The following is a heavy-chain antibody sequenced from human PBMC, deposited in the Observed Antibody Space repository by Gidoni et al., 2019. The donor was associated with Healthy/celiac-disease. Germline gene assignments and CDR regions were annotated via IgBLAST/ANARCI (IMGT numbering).Heavy chain of an antibody. CDR3: HRGLSQKASTRYWYFDL. D-gene: IGHD2-2*01. CDR2: IYYSGSH. CDR1: GGSISSSSYY. J-gene: IGHJ2*01. Sequence: QLQLQESGPGLVKPSETLSLTCTVSGGSISSSSYYWGWIRQPPGQGLEWIGSIYYSGSHYYNPSLKSRVTISVDTSKNQFSLKLSSVTAADTAVYYCHRGLSQKASTRYWYFDLWGRGTLVTVSS. V-gene: IGHV4-39*01.